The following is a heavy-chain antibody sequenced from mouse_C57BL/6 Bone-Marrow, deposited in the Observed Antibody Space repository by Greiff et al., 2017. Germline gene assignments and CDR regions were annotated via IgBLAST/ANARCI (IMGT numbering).Heavy chain of an antibody. J-gene: IGHJ2*01. V-gene: IGHV1-47*01. CDR1: GYTLTTYP. CDR3: ARGGNYGWYYLDY. Sequence: QVQLQQSGAELVKPGASVKMSCKASGYTLTTYPIEWMKQNHGKSLEWIGNFHPYNDDTKYNEKFKGKATLTAEKSSSTDYLELSRLTSDDSAVYYGARGGNYGWYYLDYWGQGTTRTGSS. D-gene: IGHD2-1*01. CDR2: FHPYNDDT.